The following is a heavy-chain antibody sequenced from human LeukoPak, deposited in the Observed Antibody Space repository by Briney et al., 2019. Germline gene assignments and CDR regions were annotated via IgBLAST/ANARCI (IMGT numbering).Heavy chain of an antibody. Sequence: GGCLRLSCAASGFTFSNAWRSWVRQAPGKGLEWVGRIKSKTDGWTTDYAATVKGRLTNSRHDSKNTLYLQMNSLKTEDTAVYYCTSISEGIAVAGSDYWGQGTLVTVSS. D-gene: IGHD6-19*01. CDR1: GFTFSNAW. CDR2: IKSKTDGWTT. J-gene: IGHJ4*02. V-gene: IGHV3-15*01. CDR3: TSISEGIAVAGSDY.